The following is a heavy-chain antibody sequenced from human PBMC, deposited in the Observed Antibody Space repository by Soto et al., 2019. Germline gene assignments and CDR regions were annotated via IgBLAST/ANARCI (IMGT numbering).Heavy chain of an antibody. CDR2: IIPIFGTA. Sequence: QVQLVQSGAEVKKPGSSVKVSCKASGGTFSSYAISWVRQAPGQGLEWMGGIIPIFGTANYAQKFQGRVTITADESTSTAYMELSSLRSEDTAVYYCVRDGYCSSTSRYTDYYYGMDVWGQGTTVTVSS. CDR1: GGTFSSYA. CDR3: VRDGYCSSTSRYTDYYYGMDV. V-gene: IGHV1-69*01. D-gene: IGHD2-2*02. J-gene: IGHJ6*02.